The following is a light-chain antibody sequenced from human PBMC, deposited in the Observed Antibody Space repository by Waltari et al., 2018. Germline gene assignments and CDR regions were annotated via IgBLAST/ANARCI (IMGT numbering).Light chain of an antibody. CDR3: QQRNNWPPFT. Sequence: EVVLTQSPATLSLSPGERATLPCRASQSVGSALAWYPQKPGQAPRLLIYDTSNRATDIPARFSGSGSGTDFTLTIGSLEPEDFAVYYCQQRNNWPPFTFGQGTKLEIK. V-gene: IGKV3-11*01. CDR2: DTS. J-gene: IGKJ2*01. CDR1: QSVGSA.